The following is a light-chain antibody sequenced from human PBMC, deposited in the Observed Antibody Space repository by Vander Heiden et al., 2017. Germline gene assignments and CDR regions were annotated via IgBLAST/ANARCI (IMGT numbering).Light chain of an antibody. CDR1: NNNVGNQG. J-gene: IGLJ3*02. CDR3: SAWDSSLSGWV. Sequence: QAGLTQPPSVSKGLRQTATLTCTGNNNNVGNQGAAWLQQHQGHPPKLLSYRNNNRPSGISERFSASRSGNTASLTITGLQPEDEADYYCSAWDSSLSGWVFGGGTKLIVL. CDR2: RNN. V-gene: IGLV10-54*04.